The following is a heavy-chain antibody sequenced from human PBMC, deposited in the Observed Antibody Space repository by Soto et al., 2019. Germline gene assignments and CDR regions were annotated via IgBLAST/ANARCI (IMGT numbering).Heavy chain of an antibody. CDR2: ISAYNGNT. D-gene: IGHD2-8*01. J-gene: IGHJ6*02. CDR1: GYTFTSYG. Sequence: QVQLVQSGAEVKKPGASVKVSCKASGYTFTSYGISWVRQAPGQGLEWMGWISAYNGNTNYAQKFRGRVTMTTDPSTSTAYLEPRSLTSHDTAVHYCARGGKYCTNGICSFSGMDVWGQGTTVTVSS. V-gene: IGHV1-18*01. CDR3: ARGGKYCTNGICSFSGMDV.